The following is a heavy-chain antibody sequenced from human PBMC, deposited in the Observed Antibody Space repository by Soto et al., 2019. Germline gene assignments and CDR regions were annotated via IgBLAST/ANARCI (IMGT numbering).Heavy chain of an antibody. D-gene: IGHD3-22*01. CDR2: ISDSGGNT. CDR3: AKPRGYYYDSSGYEY. CDR1: GFTFSSCA. V-gene: IGHV3-23*01. Sequence: PGGSLRLSCAAFGFTFSSCAMSWVRQAPGKGLEWVSAISDSGGNTYYADSVKGRFTISRDNSKTALYLQMNSLRAEDTAIYYCAKPRGYYYDSSGYEYWGQGILVTVS. J-gene: IGHJ4*02.